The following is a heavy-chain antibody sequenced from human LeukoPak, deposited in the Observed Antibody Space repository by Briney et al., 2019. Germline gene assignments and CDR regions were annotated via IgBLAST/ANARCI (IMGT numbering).Heavy chain of an antibody. Sequence: PSETLSLTCTVSGGSISSNNYYWGWIRQPPGKGLEWIGYIYYSGSANYNPSLKSRVTISVDTSKNQFSLKLNSVTAADTAVYYCARAAGYRFDYWGQGTLVTVSS. D-gene: IGHD5-12*01. J-gene: IGHJ4*02. CDR2: IYYSGSA. CDR1: GGSISSNNYY. CDR3: ARAAGYRFDY. V-gene: IGHV4-61*05.